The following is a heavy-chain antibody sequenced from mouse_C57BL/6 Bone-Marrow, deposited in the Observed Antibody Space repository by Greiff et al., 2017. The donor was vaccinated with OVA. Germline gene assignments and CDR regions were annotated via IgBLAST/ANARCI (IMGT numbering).Heavy chain of an antibody. CDR3: AREDDLLLAY. CDR2: IDPSDSYP. V-gene: IGHV1-50*01. Sequence: QVQLQQPGAELVKPGASVKLSCKASGYTFTSYWMQWVKQRPGQGLEWIGEIDPSDSYPNYNQKFKGKATLTVDTSSSTAYMQLSSLTSEDSAVYYCAREDDLLLAYWGQGTLVTVSA. J-gene: IGHJ3*01. CDR1: GYTFTSYW. D-gene: IGHD2-3*01.